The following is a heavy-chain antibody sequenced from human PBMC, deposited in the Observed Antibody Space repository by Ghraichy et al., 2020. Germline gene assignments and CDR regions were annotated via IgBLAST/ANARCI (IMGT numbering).Heavy chain of an antibody. Sequence: GGSLRLSFAASGFAFSGYHMTWIRQAPGKGLEWLSYMTNGGSTIDYADSVKGRFTISRDNAKNSLYLQMNSLRAEDTAVYYCARDRWSGSTPLYFDLWGRGTLVTVSS. D-gene: IGHD3-3*01. CDR2: MTNGGSTI. J-gene: IGHJ2*01. CDR3: ARDRWSGSTPLYFDL. CDR1: GFAFSGYH. V-gene: IGHV3-11*01.